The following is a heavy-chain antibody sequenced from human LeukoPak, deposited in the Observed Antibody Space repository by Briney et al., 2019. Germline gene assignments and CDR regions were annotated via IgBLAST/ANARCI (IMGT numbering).Heavy chain of an antibody. J-gene: IGHJ4*02. V-gene: IGHV3-43*02. Sequence: HPGGSLRLSCAASGFTFDVYAMHWVRQAPGKGLEWVSLISGDGGNTYYAGTVKGRFTISRHNSKTSLYLQMNSLRTEDTALYYCAKEIGSYSSGWYRDGFDYWGQGTLVTVSS. CDR1: GFTFDVYA. CDR3: AKEIGSYSSGWYRDGFDY. CDR2: ISGDGGNT. D-gene: IGHD6-19*01.